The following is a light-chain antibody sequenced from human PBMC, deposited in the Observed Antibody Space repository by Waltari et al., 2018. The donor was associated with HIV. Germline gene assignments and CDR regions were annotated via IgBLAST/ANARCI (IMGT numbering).Light chain of an antibody. CDR3: QQYNSYSQT. J-gene: IGKJ1*01. CDR1: QSISSW. CDR2: KAS. V-gene: IGKV1-5*03. Sequence: DIQMTQSPSTLSASVGDRVTIICRASQSISSWLAWYQQKPGKAPKLLIYKASNLESGVPSRFSGSGSGTEFTLTISSLQPDDFATYYCQQYNSYSQTFGQGTKVEIK.